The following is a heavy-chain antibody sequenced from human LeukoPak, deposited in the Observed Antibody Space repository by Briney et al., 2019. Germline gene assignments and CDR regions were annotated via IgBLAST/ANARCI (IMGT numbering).Heavy chain of an antibody. J-gene: IGHJ5*02. V-gene: IGHV4-4*08. CDR3: ARVGGYANWFDP. CDR2: IFTSGST. D-gene: IGHD3-16*01. CDR1: GGYLFSYY. Sequence: SETLSLTCTVSGGYLFSYYWTWIRQPPGKGLEWIGRIFTSGSTNYNPSLKSRLTISVDTSKNQVSLKLTSVAATDTAIYYCARVGGYANWFDPWGQGTLVTVSS.